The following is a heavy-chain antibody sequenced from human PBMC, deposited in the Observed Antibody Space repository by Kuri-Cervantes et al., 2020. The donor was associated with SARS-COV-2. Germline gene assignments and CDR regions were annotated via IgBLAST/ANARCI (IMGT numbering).Heavy chain of an antibody. Sequence: GSLRLSCAVYGGSFSGYYWSWIRQPPGKGLEWIGEINHSGSTYYNPSLKSRVTISVDTSKNQFSLKLSSVTAADTAVYYCARRRITYYDFWSAPLGGAFDIWGQGTMVTVSS. D-gene: IGHD3-3*01. CDR3: ARRRITYYDFWSAPLGGAFDI. CDR1: GGSFSGYY. J-gene: IGHJ3*02. CDR2: INHSGST. V-gene: IGHV4-34*01.